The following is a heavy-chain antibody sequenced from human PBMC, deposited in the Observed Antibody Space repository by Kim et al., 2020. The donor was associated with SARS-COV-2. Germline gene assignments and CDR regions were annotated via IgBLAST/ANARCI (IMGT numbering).Heavy chain of an antibody. V-gene: IGHV1-8*01. CDR3: ARGLPWVHYYYYGMDV. J-gene: IGHJ6*02. CDR2: MNPNSGNT. CDR1: GYTFTSYD. Sequence: ASVKVSCKASGYTFTSYDINWVRQATGQGLEWMGWMNPNSGNTGYAQKFQGRVTMTRNTSISTAYMELSSLRSEDTAVYYCARGLPWVHYYYYGMDVWGQGTTVTVSS. D-gene: IGHD3-10*01.